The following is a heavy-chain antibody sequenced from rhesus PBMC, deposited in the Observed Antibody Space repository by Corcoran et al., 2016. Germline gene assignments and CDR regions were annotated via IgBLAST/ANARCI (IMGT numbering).Heavy chain of an antibody. CDR2: IYPGDSAT. D-gene: IGHD3-3*01. J-gene: IGHJ4*01. CDR3: AKDNPGWTGYYFY. CDR1: GYSFTGSW. V-gene: IGHV5-43*01. Sequence: EVQLVQSGAEVKRPGESLRISCKTSGYSFTGSWISWVRQMPGKGLEWMGMIYPGDSATRYSPSFQGQGTISAEKSISTAYLQWSSLKASDTGTYYCAKDNPGWTGYYFYWGQGVLVTVSS.